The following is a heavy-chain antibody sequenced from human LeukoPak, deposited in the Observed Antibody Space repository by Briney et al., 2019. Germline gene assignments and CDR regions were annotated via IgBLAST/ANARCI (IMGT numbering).Heavy chain of an antibody. CDR3: ARDGEYSSGSDDFDI. CDR2: IIPIFGTT. CDR1: GGTFSSYA. J-gene: IGHJ3*02. Sequence: ASVKVSCKASGGTFSSYAISWVRQAPGQGLEWMGGIIPIFGTTNYAQKFQGRVSITADESTSTAYMELSSLRSEDTAVYYCARDGEYSSGSDDFDIWGQGTMVTVSS. D-gene: IGHD6-19*01. V-gene: IGHV1-69*13.